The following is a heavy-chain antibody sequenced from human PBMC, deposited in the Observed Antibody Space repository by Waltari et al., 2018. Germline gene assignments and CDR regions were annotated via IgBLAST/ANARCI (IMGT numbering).Heavy chain of an antibody. Sequence: VQLVQSGAEVTKPGSSVKVSCKASGGTFSSYAISWVRQAPGQGLEWMGGIIPIFGTANYALTIQGSVTITADESTSTAYMELSSLRSEDTAVYYCARDYAEMGAFDIWGQGTMVTVSS. V-gene: IGHV1-69*12. CDR2: IIPIFGTA. CDR1: GGTFSSYA. D-gene: IGHD3-16*01. J-gene: IGHJ3*02. CDR3: ARDYAEMGAFDI.